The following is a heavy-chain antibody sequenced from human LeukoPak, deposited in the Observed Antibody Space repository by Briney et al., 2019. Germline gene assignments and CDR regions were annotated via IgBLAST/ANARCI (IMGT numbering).Heavy chain of an antibody. J-gene: IGHJ6*03. D-gene: IGHD3-9*01. CDR3: AREGLYYDFLTGSRLVVDLPPYMDV. Sequence: GASVKVSCKASGYTFTDYFIHWVRQAPGQGLEWMGWINPKSGVTNLTQSFQGRAIMTRDTSISTAYMELNRLRSDDTAVYYCAREGLYYDFLTGSRLVVDLPPYMDVWGKGTTVTVSS. CDR2: INPKSGVT. V-gene: IGHV1-2*02. CDR1: GYTFTDYF.